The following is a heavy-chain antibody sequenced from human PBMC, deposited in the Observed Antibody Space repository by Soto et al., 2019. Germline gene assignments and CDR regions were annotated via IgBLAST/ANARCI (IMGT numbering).Heavy chain of an antibody. CDR3: ARQRGLSGWYSDHYGMDV. J-gene: IGHJ6*02. D-gene: IGHD6-19*01. V-gene: IGHV5-51*01. Sequence: PGESLKISCKGSGYSFTSYWIGWVRQMPGKGLEWMGIIYPGDSDTRYSPSFQGQVTISADKSISTAYLQWSSLKASDTAMYYCARQRGLSGWYSDHYGMDVWGQGTKVTVSS. CDR1: GYSFTSYW. CDR2: IYPGDSDT.